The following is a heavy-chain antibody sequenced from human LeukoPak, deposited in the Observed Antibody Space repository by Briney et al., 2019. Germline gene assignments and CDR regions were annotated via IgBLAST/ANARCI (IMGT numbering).Heavy chain of an antibody. Sequence: SETLSLTCTVSGGSISSYYWSWIRQPPGKGLEWIGYIYYSGSTNYNPSLKSRVTISVDTSKNQFSLKLSSVTAADTAVYYCARHGGIAAAGSAYWGQGTLVTVSS. J-gene: IGHJ4*02. V-gene: IGHV4-59*08. D-gene: IGHD6-13*01. CDR3: ARHGGIAAAGSAY. CDR1: GGSISSYY. CDR2: IYYSGST.